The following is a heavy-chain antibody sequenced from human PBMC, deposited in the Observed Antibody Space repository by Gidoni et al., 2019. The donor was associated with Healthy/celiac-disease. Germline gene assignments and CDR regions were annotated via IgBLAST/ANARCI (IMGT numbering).Heavy chain of an antibody. V-gene: IGHV3-30*18. CDR1: GFTFSSYA. Sequence: QVQLVESGGGVVQPGRSLRLSCEPSGFTFSSYAMHWVRQAPGKGLEWVAVISYDGSNKYYADSVKGRFTISRDNSKNTLYLQMNSLRAEDTAVYYCAKGAVAGSFDYWGQGTLVTVSS. CDR2: ISYDGSNK. CDR3: AKGAVAGSFDY. J-gene: IGHJ4*02. D-gene: IGHD6-19*01.